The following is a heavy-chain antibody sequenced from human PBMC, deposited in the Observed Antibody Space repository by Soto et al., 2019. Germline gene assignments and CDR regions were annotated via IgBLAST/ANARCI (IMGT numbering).Heavy chain of an antibody. J-gene: IGHJ3*02. Sequence: SVKVSCKASGGTFSSYAISWVRQAPGQGLEWMGGIIPIFGTANYAQKFQGRVTITADKSTSTAYMELSSLRSEDTAVYYCARGGAYYDFWSGYQASIWGQGTMVTVSS. V-gene: IGHV1-69*06. CDR3: ARGGAYYDFWSGYQASI. CDR2: IIPIFGTA. D-gene: IGHD3-3*01. CDR1: GGTFSSYA.